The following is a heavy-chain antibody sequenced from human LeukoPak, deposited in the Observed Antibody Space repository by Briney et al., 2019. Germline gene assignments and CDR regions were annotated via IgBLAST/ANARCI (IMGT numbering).Heavy chain of an antibody. CDR1: GGSISSGGYY. CDR3: ARDFGDYSSLVGHFDL. J-gene: IGHJ2*01. V-gene: IGHV4-30-2*01. Sequence: PSETLSLTCTVSGGSISSGGYYWSWIRQPPGKGLEWIGYIYHSGSTYYNPSLKSRVTISVDRSKNQFSLKLSSVTAADTAVYYCARDFGDYSSLVGHFDLWGRGTLVTVSS. CDR2: IYHSGST. D-gene: IGHD6-6*01.